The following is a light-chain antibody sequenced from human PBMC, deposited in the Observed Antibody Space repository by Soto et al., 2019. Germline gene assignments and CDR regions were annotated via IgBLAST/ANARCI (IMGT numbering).Light chain of an antibody. J-gene: IGKJ4*01. CDR1: HDISTF. V-gene: IGKV1-9*01. Sequence: DIQLTQSRSLLSASIGDLVTITFPASHDISTFLAWYQQKPGKAPKLLIYEASTLQSGVPSRFSGSGSGTEFTLTISSLQPDDFATYYCQQYGSFSPITFGGGNKV. CDR3: QQYGSFSPIT. CDR2: EAS.